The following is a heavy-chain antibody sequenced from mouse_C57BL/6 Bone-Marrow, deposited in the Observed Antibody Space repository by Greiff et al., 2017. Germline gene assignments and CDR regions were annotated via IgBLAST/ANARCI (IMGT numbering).Heavy chain of an antibody. CDR3: ARDRYYYGSSPYFDY. D-gene: IGHD1-1*01. V-gene: IGHV3-6*01. CDR1: GYSITSGYY. J-gene: IGHJ2*01. Sequence: DVKLQESGPGLVKPSQSLSLTCSVTGYSITSGYYWNWLRQFPGNKLEWMGYISYDGSNNYNPSLKNRISITRDKSKNQFFLKLNSVTTEDTATYYCARDRYYYGSSPYFDYWGKGTTLTVAS. CDR2: ISYDGSN.